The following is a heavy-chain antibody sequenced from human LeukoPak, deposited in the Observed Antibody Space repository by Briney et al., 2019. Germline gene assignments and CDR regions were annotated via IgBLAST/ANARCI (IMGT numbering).Heavy chain of an antibody. D-gene: IGHD2-2*01. CDR3: AKDGVVVVPAAMKPLDY. CDR2: ISGSGGST. V-gene: IGHV3-23*01. CDR1: GFTFSSYA. J-gene: IGHJ4*02. Sequence: QAGGSLRLSCAASGFTFSSYAMSWVRRAPGKGLEWVSAISGSGGSTYYADSVKGRFTISRDNSKNTLYLQMNSLRAEDTAVYYCAKDGVVVVPAAMKPLDYWGQGTLVTVSS.